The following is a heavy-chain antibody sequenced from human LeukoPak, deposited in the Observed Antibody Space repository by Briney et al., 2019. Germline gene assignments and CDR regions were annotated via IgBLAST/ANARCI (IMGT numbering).Heavy chain of an antibody. J-gene: IGHJ4*02. CDR3: ARDQRGYDRAY. Sequence: PGGSLRLSCAASGFTFSNYLMHWVRQAPGKGLVWVSRINSDESNTNSYADSVKGRFTISRDNAKNSLYLQMNSLRAEDTAVYYCARDQRGYDRAYWGQGTLVTVSS. V-gene: IGHV3-74*01. D-gene: IGHD3-22*01. CDR1: GFTFSNYL. CDR2: INSDESNT.